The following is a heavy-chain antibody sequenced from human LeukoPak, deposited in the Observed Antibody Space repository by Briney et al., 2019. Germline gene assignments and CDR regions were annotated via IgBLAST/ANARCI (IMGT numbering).Heavy chain of an antibody. CDR1: GFTFSSYG. CDR2: IWYDGSNK. CDR3: ARSFQRWELPYYFDY. J-gene: IGHJ4*02. D-gene: IGHD1-26*01. V-gene: IGHV3-33*01. Sequence: GGSLRLSCAASGFTFSSYGMHWVRQAPGKGLEWVAVIWYDGSNKYYADSVKGRFTISRDNSKNTLYLQMNSLRAEDTAVYYCARSFQRWELPYYFDYWGQGTLVTVSS.